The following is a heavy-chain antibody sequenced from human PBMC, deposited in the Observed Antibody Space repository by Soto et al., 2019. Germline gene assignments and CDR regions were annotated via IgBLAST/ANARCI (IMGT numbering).Heavy chain of an antibody. Sequence: WETLSLSCTVPGGSISSSSYYCGFFRQPPGKGLEWIGSIYYSGSTYYNPSLKSRVTISVDTSKNQFSLKLSSVTAADTAVYYCARHTPAISISDHWGQGTLVTVS. V-gene: IGHV4-39*01. CDR1: GGSISSSSYY. D-gene: IGHD2-15*01. J-gene: IGHJ4*02. CDR2: IYYSGST. CDR3: ARHTPAISISDH.